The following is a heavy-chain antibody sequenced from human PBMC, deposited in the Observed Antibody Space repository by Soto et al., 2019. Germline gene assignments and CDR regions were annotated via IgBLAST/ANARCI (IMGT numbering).Heavy chain of an antibody. CDR3: ARRRPRSSIAARQDNWFDP. D-gene: IGHD6-6*01. J-gene: IGHJ5*02. CDR2: MNPNSGNT. Sequence: ASVKVSCKASGYTFTSYDINWVRQATGQGLEWMGWMNPNSGNTGYAQKFQGRVTMTRNTSISTAYMELSSLRSEDTAVYYCARRRPRSSIAARQDNWFDPWGQGTLVTVSS. V-gene: IGHV1-8*01. CDR1: GYTFTSYD.